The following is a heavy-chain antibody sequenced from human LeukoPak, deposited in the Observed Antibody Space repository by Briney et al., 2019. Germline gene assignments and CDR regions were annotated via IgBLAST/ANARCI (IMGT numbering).Heavy chain of an antibody. V-gene: IGHV3-23*01. CDR1: GFTFSSYA. Sequence: QTGGSLGLSCAASGFTFSSYAMSWVRQAPGKGLEWVSAISGSGGSTYYADSVKGRFTISRDNSKNTLYLQMNSLRAEDTAVYYCAKDGGTTGTYSVDYWGQGTLVTVSS. J-gene: IGHJ4*02. CDR2: ISGSGGST. D-gene: IGHD1-1*01. CDR3: AKDGGTTGTYSVDY.